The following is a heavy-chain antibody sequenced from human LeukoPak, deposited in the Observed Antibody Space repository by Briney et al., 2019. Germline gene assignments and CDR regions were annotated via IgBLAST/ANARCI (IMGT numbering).Heavy chain of an antibody. CDR2: FDPEDGET. V-gene: IGHV1-24*01. Sequence: ASVKVSCKVSGYTLTELSMHWVRQAPGKGLEWMGGFDPEDGETIYAQKFQGRVTMTEDTSTDTAYMELSSLRSEDTAVYYCATANPTGVYGDYAGYYYYYMDVWGKGTTVTVSS. D-gene: IGHD4-17*01. J-gene: IGHJ6*03. CDR3: ATANPTGVYGDYAGYYYYYMDV. CDR1: GYTLTELS.